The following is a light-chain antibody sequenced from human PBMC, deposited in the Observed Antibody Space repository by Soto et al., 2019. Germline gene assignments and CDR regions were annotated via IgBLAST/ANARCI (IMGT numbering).Light chain of an antibody. CDR1: QSVSSSY. CDR2: GAS. Sequence: EIVLTQSPGTLSLSPGERATLSCRASQSVSSSYLAWYQQKPGQAPRLLIYGASTRATDIPPRFSGSGSGTEFTLTITSLQSEDFAVYYCQQYKNWPPLTFGGGTKVDIK. V-gene: IGKV3-15*01. J-gene: IGKJ4*01. CDR3: QQYKNWPPLT.